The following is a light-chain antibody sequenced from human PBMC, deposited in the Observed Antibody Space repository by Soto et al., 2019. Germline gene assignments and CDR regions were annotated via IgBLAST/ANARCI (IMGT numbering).Light chain of an antibody. CDR3: SSYTTNNTLV. CDR1: SSDVADYKY. Sequence: QSALTQPASVSGSPGQSITISCTGTSSDVADYKYVSWYQQHPGKAPKALIAEVTKRPSGVSDRFSGSKSGNTASLTISGLQAEDEADYYCSSYTTNNTLVFGTGTKGTVL. CDR2: EVT. J-gene: IGLJ1*01. V-gene: IGLV2-14*01.